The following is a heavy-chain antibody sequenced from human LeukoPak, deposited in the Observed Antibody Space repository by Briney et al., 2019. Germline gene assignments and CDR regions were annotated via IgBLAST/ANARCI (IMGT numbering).Heavy chain of an antibody. CDR1: GFTVSSNY. CDR2: IYSGGST. J-gene: IGHJ5*02. Sequence: TGGSLRLSCAASGFTVSSNYMSWVRQAPGKGLEWVSVIYSGGSTYYADSVKGRFTISRDNSKNTLYLQMNSLRAEDTAVYYCARAITAGWFDPWGQGTLVTVSS. D-gene: IGHD5-12*01. CDR3: ARAITAGWFDP. V-gene: IGHV3-66*01.